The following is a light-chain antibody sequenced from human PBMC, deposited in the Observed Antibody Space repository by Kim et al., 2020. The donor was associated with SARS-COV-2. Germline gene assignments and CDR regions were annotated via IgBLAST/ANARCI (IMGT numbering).Light chain of an antibody. CDR2: RND. J-gene: IGLJ3*02. V-gene: IGLV1-47*01. CDR3: VVWDNSLSGRV. Sequence: GQRVTISCSGSTSNIGSNSVYWYQNLPGTAPTLLIYRNDQRPSGVPDRFSGSKSGTSASLAISGLRSEDEADYYCVVWDNSLSGRVFGGGTQLTVL. CDR1: TSNIGSNS.